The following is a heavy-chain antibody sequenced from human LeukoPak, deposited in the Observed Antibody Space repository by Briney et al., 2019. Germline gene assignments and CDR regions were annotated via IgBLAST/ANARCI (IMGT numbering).Heavy chain of an antibody. CDR2: ISRSDGST. CDR1: GFTFSNYA. D-gene: IGHD5-18*01. V-gene: IGHV3-23*01. Sequence: RTGGSLRLSCAASGFTFSNYAMGWVHQAPGKGLEWVSLISRSDGSTYYADSVKGRFTISRDNAKNSLYLQMNSLRAEDTAVYYCARADTAMAQLDYWGQGTLVTVSS. J-gene: IGHJ4*02. CDR3: ARADTAMAQLDY.